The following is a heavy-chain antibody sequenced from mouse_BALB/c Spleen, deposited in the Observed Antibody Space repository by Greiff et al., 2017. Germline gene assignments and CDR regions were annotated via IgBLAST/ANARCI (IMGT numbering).Heavy chain of an antibody. CDR1: GYTFTNYW. D-gene: IGHD1-1*01. Sequence: QVQLQQSGAELVRPGTSVKISCKASGYTFTNYWLGWVKQRPGHGLEWIGDIYPGGGYTNYNEKFKGKATLTADTSSSTAYMQLSSLTSEDSAVYFCARFYYGSSYSFDYWGQGTTLTVSS. J-gene: IGHJ2*01. CDR3: ARFYYGSSYSFDY. CDR2: IYPGGGYT. V-gene: IGHV1-63*02.